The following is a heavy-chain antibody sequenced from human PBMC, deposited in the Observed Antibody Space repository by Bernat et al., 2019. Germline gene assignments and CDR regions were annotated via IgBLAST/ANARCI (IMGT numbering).Heavy chain of an antibody. CDR2: IYYSGST. D-gene: IGHD3-16*01. J-gene: IGHJ4*02. Sequence: QVQLQASGPGLVKPSETLSLTCTVSGGSISSYYWSWIRQPPGKGLEWIGYIYYSGSTNYNPSLKSRVTISVDTSKNQFSLKLSSVTAADTAVYYCARDSSPGGMAFDYWGQGTLVTVSS. CDR1: GGSISSYY. CDR3: ARDSSPGGMAFDY. V-gene: IGHV4-59*01.